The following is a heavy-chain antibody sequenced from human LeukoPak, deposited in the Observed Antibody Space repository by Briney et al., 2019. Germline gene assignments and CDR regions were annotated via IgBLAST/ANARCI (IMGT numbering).Heavy chain of an antibody. V-gene: IGHV4-59*01. J-gene: IGHJ4*02. CDR3: ARAGLGNGWYRPFDD. CDR1: GGSISSNY. D-gene: IGHD6-19*01. CDR2: IYYSGST. Sequence: SETLSLTCTVSGGSISSNYWTWIRQPPGKGLEWIGDIYYSGSTSYNPSLKSRVTISVDTSKNQFSLKLSSLTAADTAVYYCARAGLGNGWYRPFDDWGQGTLVTVSS.